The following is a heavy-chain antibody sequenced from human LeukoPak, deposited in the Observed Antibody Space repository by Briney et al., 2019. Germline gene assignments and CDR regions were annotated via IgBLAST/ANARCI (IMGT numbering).Heavy chain of an antibody. CDR1: GGTFSSYA. J-gene: IGHJ4*02. D-gene: IGHD3-10*01. CDR3: ASMGRGLLLWIGGDYYFDY. V-gene: IGHV1-69*01. Sequence: SVKVSCKASGGTFSSYAISWVRQAPGQGLEWMGGIIPIFGTANYAQKFQGRVTITADESTSTAYMELSSLRSEDTAVYYWASMGRGLLLWIGGDYYFDYWGQGTLVTVSS. CDR2: IIPIFGTA.